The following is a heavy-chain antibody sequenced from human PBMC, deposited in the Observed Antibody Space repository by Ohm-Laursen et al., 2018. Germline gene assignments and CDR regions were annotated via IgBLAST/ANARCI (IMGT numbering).Heavy chain of an antibody. CDR2: ISYDGSNQ. V-gene: IGHV3-30*18. J-gene: IGHJ3*02. D-gene: IGHD3-22*01. CDR1: GFTFSNAW. CDR3: AKMYDSSGYYEGAFDI. Sequence: SLRLSCAASGFTFSNAWMSWVRQAPGKGLEWVGLISYDGSNQYYSDSVRGRFTISRDNSKNTLYLQMNSLRAEDTAVFYCAKMYDSSGYYEGAFDIWGQGTVVTVSS.